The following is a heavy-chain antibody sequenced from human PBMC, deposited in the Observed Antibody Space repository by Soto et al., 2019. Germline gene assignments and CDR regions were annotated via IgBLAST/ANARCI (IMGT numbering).Heavy chain of an antibody. J-gene: IGHJ5*02. Sequence: SETLSLTCTVSGGSVSSGGYYWSWIRQPPGKGLEWIGEINHSGSTNYNPSLKSRVTISVDTSKNQFSLKLSSVTAADTAVYYCARRNKLWGPWGQGTLVTVSS. CDR2: INHSGST. CDR1: GGSVSSGGYY. D-gene: IGHD3-10*01. V-gene: IGHV4-61*08. CDR3: ARRNKLWGP.